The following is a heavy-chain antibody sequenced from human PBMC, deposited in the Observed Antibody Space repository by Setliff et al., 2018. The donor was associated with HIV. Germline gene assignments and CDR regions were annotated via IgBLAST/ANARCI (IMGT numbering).Heavy chain of an antibody. CDR2: IYPGGARR. CDR3: AIDGLSYNILPGSIAYFHSGMDV. CDR1: GYTFTNYY. J-gene: IGHJ6*02. D-gene: IGHD3-9*01. Sequence: ASVKVSCKASGYTFTNYYMHWVRQAPGQGLEWMGIIYPGGARRSYAQKFQGRVTITADESTSTAYMELSSLRSEDTAVYYCAIDGLSYNILPGSIAYFHSGMDVWGQGTTVTVSS. V-gene: IGHV1-46*01.